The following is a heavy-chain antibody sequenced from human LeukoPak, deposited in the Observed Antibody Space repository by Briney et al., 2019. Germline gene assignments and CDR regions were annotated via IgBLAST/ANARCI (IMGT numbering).Heavy chain of an antibody. J-gene: IGHJ4*02. Sequence: GGSLRLSCAASGFTFSSYWMHWVRQAPGKGLVWVSRINSDGSSTSYADSVRGRFTISRDNAKNTLYLQMSSLTAEDTALYYCTRMSGSYSPFDYWGQGTLVTVSS. V-gene: IGHV3-74*01. CDR1: GFTFSSYW. D-gene: IGHD1-26*01. CDR2: INSDGSST. CDR3: TRMSGSYSPFDY.